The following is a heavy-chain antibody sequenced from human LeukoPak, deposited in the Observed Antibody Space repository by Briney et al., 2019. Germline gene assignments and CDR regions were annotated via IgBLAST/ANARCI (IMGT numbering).Heavy chain of an antibody. CDR1: GGSFSGYY. D-gene: IGHD6-6*01. V-gene: IGHV4-34*01. Sequence: SETLSLTCAVYGGSFSGYYWSWIRQPPGKGLEWVGGINHSGSTNDNPSLKSRVTISVDKSQYQYSLKLSSVTAADTAVYYCASSIAARHSYYYYFLDVWGKGTTVTVSS. CDR2: INHSGST. CDR3: ASSIAARHSYYYYFLDV. J-gene: IGHJ6*03.